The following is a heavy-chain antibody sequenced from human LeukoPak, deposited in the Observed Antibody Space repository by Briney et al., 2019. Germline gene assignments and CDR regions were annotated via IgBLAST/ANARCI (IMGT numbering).Heavy chain of an antibody. CDR2: IYYSGST. Sequence: SSETLSLTCTVFGGSISSYYWSWIRQPPGKGLEWTGYIYYSGSTNYNPSLRSRVTISVDTSKNQFSLKLSSVTAADTAVYYCARGDPGYGSGRSGMDVWGQGTTVTVSS. CDR1: GGSISSYY. J-gene: IGHJ6*02. V-gene: IGHV4-59*01. D-gene: IGHD3-10*01. CDR3: ARGDPGYGSGRSGMDV.